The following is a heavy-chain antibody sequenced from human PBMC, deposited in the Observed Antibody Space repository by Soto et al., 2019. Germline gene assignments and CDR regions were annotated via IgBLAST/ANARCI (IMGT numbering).Heavy chain of an antibody. CDR3: ARGEGGSYPLTDFDN. J-gene: IGHJ4*02. V-gene: IGHV4-31*03. Sequence: QVQLQESGPRLVKPSQTLSLTCTVSGGSISSAGYYWSWIRQHPGKGLEWIGYIYYRGSTNYNPYLKSRVTMSVDTSRNQFSLRLSSVTAADTAMYYCARGEGGSYPLTDFDNWGQGILVTVSS. CDR1: GGSISSAGYY. CDR2: IYYRGST. D-gene: IGHD1-26*01.